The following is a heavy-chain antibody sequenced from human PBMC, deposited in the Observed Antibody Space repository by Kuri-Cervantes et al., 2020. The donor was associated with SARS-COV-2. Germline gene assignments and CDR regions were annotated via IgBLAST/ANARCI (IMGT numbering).Heavy chain of an antibody. CDR1: GFTFSSYW. J-gene: IGHJ4*02. V-gene: IGHV3-21*01. D-gene: IGHD2-2*01. CDR2: ISSSSSYI. Sequence: GGSLRLSCAASGFTFSSYWMHWVRQAPGKGLEWVSSISSSSSYIYYADSVKGRFTISRDNAKNSLYLQMNSLRAEDTAVYYCASLGGTSWHDYWGQGTLVTVSS. CDR3: ASLGGTSWHDY.